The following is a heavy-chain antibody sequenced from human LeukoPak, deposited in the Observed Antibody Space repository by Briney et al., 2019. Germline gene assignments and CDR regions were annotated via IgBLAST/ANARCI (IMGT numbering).Heavy chain of an antibody. CDR2: INPKTGVT. CDR1: GYTFAAYY. CDR3: AREEGLGSLDY. D-gene: IGHD3-16*01. Sequence: ASVKVSCKASGYTFAAYYMNWVRQAPGQGLEWMGRINPKTGVTNYAQMFQGRVTRTRDTSINTAYMELNRLRSDDTAMYYCAREEGLGSLDYWGQGTLITVSS. J-gene: IGHJ4*02. V-gene: IGHV1-2*06.